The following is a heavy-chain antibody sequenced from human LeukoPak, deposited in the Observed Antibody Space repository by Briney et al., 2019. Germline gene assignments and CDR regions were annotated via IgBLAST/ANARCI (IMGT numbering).Heavy chain of an antibody. CDR3: ARGRFVVAPAATEFDP. V-gene: IGHV1-2*02. CDR2: INPNSGGT. J-gene: IGHJ5*02. CDR1: GYTFTDYY. D-gene: IGHD2-2*01. Sequence: ASVKVSCKPSGYTFTDYYMHWVRQAPGQGLEWMGWINPNSGGTNYAQKFQGRVTMTRDTSISTAYMDLSRLRSDDTAVYYCARGRFVVAPAATEFDPWGQGTLVTVSS.